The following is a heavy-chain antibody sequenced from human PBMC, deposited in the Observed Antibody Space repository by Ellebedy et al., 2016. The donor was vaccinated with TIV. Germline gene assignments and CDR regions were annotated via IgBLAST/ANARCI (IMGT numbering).Heavy chain of an antibody. J-gene: IGHJ4*02. Sequence: GESLKISXAASGFTFSSYAMTWIRQAPGKGLEWVSTITDVGGAAYYGDSVKGRFTISRDNSKNTLYLQMNSLRAEDTATYYCAKDEGFFVGASDYWGQGTLVPVSS. V-gene: IGHV3-23*01. CDR3: AKDEGFFVGASDY. D-gene: IGHD1-26*01. CDR2: ITDVGGAA. CDR1: GFTFSSYA.